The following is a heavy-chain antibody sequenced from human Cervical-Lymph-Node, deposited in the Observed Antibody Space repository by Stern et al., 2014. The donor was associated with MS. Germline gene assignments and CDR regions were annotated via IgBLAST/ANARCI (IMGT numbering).Heavy chain of an antibody. J-gene: IGHJ4*02. V-gene: IGHV3-30*18. Sequence: DQLGESGGGVVQPGRSLRLSCAASGFTFSSYVMHWVRQAPGKGLEWVSVISSDGNNGYYTDSVKGRFTISRDNFKNTLYMQMSSLRPEDTAVYYCAKGVLHYYDTSTLEYWGQGTRVTVSS. CDR2: ISSDGNNG. CDR3: AKGVLHYYDTSTLEY. D-gene: IGHD3-22*01. CDR1: GFTFSSYV.